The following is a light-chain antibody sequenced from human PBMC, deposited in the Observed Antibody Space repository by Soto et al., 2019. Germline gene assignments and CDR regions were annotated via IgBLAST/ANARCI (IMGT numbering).Light chain of an antibody. V-gene: IGLV2-8*01. Sequence: QSAPTQPPSASGSPGQSVTISCTGTSSDVGDYNYVSWYQQHPGKAPKLMIYEVTKRPLGVPDRFSGSKSGNTASLTVSGLQAEDEADYYCSSYAGSINPYVFGTGTKLTVL. CDR2: EVT. CDR1: SSDVGDYNY. J-gene: IGLJ1*01. CDR3: SSYAGSINPYV.